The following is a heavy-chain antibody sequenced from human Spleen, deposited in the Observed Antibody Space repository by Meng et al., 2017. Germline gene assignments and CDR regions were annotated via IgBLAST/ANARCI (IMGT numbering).Heavy chain of an antibody. CDR2: IGGSGGST. Sequence: GESLKISCAASGFTFSSYAINWVRQAPGKGLEWVSYIGGSGGSTYYADSVKGRFTISRDNSKNLVHLQMDSLRAEDTAVYYCAKDYYDSSGYYYYGMDVWGQGTTVTVSS. D-gene: IGHD3-22*01. CDR3: AKDYYDSSGYYYYGMDV. V-gene: IGHV3-23*01. J-gene: IGHJ6*02. CDR1: GFTFSSYA.